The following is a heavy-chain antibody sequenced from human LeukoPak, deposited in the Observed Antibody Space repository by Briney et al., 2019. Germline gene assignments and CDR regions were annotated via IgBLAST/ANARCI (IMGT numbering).Heavy chain of an antibody. V-gene: IGHV3-11*06. Sequence: GGSLRLSCAASGFTFSDYYMSWIRQAPGKGLEWVPYISSSSSYTNYADSVKGRFTISRDNAKNSLYLQMNSLRAEDTAVYYCARVQRRAAGLDYWGQGTLVTVSS. CDR1: GFTFSDYY. J-gene: IGHJ4*02. CDR2: ISSSSSYT. D-gene: IGHD6-13*01. CDR3: ARVQRRAAGLDY.